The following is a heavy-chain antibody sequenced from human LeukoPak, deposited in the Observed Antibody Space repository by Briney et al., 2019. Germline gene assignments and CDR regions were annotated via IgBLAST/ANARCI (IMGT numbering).Heavy chain of an antibody. CDR1: GYTFTSYG. CDR2: INPNSGGT. J-gene: IGHJ4*02. Sequence: GASVKVSCKASGYTFTSYGISWVRQAPGQGLEWTGWINPNSGGTNYAQKFQGRVTMTRDTSISTAYMELSRLRSDDTAVYYCARSGDSSGYYPFDYWGQGTLVTVSP. V-gene: IGHV1-2*02. CDR3: ARSGDSSGYYPFDY. D-gene: IGHD3-22*01.